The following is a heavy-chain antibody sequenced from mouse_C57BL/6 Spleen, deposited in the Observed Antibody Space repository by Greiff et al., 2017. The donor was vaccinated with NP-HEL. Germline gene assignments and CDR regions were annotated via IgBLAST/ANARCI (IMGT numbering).Heavy chain of an antibody. CDR3: ARQVLLRAEAMDY. CDR2: IWSGGST. Sequence: VMLVESGPGLVQPSQSLSITCTVSGFSLTSYGVHWVRQSPGKGLEWLGVIWSGGSTDYNAAFISRLSISKDNSKSQVFFKMNSLQADDTAIYYCARQVLLRAEAMDYWGQGTSVTVSS. J-gene: IGHJ4*01. CDR1: GFSLTSYG. V-gene: IGHV2-2*01. D-gene: IGHD2-12*01.